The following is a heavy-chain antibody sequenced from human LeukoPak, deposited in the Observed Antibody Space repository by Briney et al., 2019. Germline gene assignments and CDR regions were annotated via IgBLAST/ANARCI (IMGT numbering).Heavy chain of an antibody. J-gene: IGHJ4*02. D-gene: IGHD3-3*01. CDR2: ISGSGGST. Sequence: PGGSLRLSCAASGFTFSSYAMSWVRQAPGKGLESVSAISGSGGSTYYADSVKGRFTISRDNSKNTLYLQMNSLRAEDTAVYYCAKDRSATYYDLWSGYPYFDYWGQGTLVTVSS. V-gene: IGHV3-23*01. CDR1: GFTFSSYA. CDR3: AKDRSATYYDLWSGYPYFDY.